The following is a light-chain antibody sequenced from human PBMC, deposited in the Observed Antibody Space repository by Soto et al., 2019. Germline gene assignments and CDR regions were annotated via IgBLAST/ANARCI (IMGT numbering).Light chain of an antibody. J-gene: IGKJ1*01. CDR2: GAS. V-gene: IGKV3-20*01. CDR1: QSVTSN. Sequence: EIVMTQSPATLSVSPGDRATLSCRASQSVTSNLAWYQQKPGQAPRLLIYGASSRATGIPDRFSGSGSGTDFTLTISRLEPEDFAVYYCQQYGSSPTWTFGQGTKVDIK. CDR3: QQYGSSPTWT.